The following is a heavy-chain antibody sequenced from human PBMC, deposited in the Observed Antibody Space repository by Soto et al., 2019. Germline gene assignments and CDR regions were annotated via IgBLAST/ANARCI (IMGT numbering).Heavy chain of an antibody. CDR3: AKTGYCSGGSCHYIDY. J-gene: IGHJ4*01. V-gene: IGHV3-23*01. Sequence: GGSLRLSCAASGFTFSRSGMNWVRQAPGMGLEWVSGIGGSGGGTYYADFVEGRFSIFRDDSKDMLYLQMNSLRVEDTAVYYCAKTGYCSGGSCHYIDYWGHGTLVTVSS. CDR1: GFTFSRSG. CDR2: IGGSGGGT. D-gene: IGHD2-15*01.